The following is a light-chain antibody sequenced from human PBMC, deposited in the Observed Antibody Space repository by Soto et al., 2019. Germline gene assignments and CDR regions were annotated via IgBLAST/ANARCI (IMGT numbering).Light chain of an antibody. Sequence: DIHMTQSPSSLSASVGDRVTITCRASQGIRNDLGWYQQKPGKAPKLLTYDASSLESGVPSRFSGSGSGTEFTLTISSLQPDDFATYDCQQYNSYWTFGQGTKVDIK. V-gene: IGKV1-17*01. CDR1: QGIRND. CDR2: DAS. CDR3: QQYNSYWT. J-gene: IGKJ1*01.